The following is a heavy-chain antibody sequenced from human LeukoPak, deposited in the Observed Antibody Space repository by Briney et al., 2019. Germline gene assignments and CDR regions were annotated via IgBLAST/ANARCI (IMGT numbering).Heavy chain of an antibody. Sequence: PGASVKVSCKASGYTFTGYYMHWVRQAPGQGLEWMGWINPNSGGTSCAQKFQGRVTMTRDTSISTAYMELSRLRSDDTAVYYCARDLAEDYDILTGSLLNWGQGTLVTVSS. CDR1: GYTFTGYY. CDR2: INPNSGGT. D-gene: IGHD3-9*01. J-gene: IGHJ4*02. V-gene: IGHV1-2*02. CDR3: ARDLAEDYDILTGSLLN.